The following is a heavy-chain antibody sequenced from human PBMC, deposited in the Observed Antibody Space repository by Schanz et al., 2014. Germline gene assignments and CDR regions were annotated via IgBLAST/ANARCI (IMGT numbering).Heavy chain of an antibody. CDR2: ISSGGGNT. CDR1: GFAVDNYY. V-gene: IGHV3-66*01. J-gene: IGHJ4*02. CDR3: ARGGPAYYFDD. Sequence: EVQLVAPGGGLVQPGGSLRLSCAASGFAVDNYYMSCVRQAPGKGLEWVSSISSGGGNTYYADSVKGRFTISRDNSKNTVYIQMNSLRAEDTAVYYCARGGPAYYFDDWGQGTLVTVSS.